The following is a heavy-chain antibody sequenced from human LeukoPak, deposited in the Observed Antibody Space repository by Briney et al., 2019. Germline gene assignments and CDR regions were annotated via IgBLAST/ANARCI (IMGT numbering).Heavy chain of an antibody. CDR3: ARAATVVPDYFDY. Sequence: SVKVSCKASGYTFTSYDINWVRQAPGQGLEWMGRIIPILGIANYAQKFQGRVTITADKSTSTAYMELSSLRSEDTAVYYCARAATVVPDYFDYWGQGTLVTVSS. J-gene: IGHJ4*02. V-gene: IGHV1-69*04. D-gene: IGHD4-23*01. CDR2: IIPILGIA. CDR1: GYTFTSYD.